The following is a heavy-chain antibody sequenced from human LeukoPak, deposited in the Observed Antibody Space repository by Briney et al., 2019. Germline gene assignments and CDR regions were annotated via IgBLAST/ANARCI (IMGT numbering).Heavy chain of an antibody. J-gene: IGHJ4*02. Sequence: ASVKVSCKASGYTFTSYYMHWVRQAPGKGLEWMGGFDPEDGETIYAQKFQGRVTMTEDTSTDTAYMELSSLRSEDTAVYYCATDLSSSGSYYEVHYWGQGTLVTVSS. CDR1: GYTFTSYY. D-gene: IGHD1-26*01. V-gene: IGHV1-24*01. CDR3: ATDLSSSGSYYEVHY. CDR2: FDPEDGET.